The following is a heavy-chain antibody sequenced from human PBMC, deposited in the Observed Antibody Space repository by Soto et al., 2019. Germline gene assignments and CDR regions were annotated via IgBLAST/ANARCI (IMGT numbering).Heavy chain of an antibody. Sequence: QGQLVQSGAEVKKPGSSVKVSCKASGGTFSSDAISWVRQAPGQGLEWMGGIIPIFGTANYAQKFQGRVTITADESTSTAYMEMSIMRSEATAVYYCASGRTSIADHLHWFDPWGQGTLVTVSS. J-gene: IGHJ5*02. CDR3: ASGRTSIADHLHWFDP. CDR2: IIPIFGTA. V-gene: IGHV1-69*01. D-gene: IGHD6-6*01. CDR1: GGTFSSDA.